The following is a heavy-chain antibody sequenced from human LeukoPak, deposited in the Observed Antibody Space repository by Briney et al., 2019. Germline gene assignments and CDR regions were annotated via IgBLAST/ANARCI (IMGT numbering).Heavy chain of an antibody. Sequence: KSGESLKISCKGSGYSFTRYWIGWVRQMPGKGLECLGIIYPGDSDIRYSPSFQGQVTISADRSISTAYLQWSSLKASDTAIYYCARTAGLMPPKFDLWGQGTLVTVPS. CDR3: ARTAGLMPPKFDL. V-gene: IGHV5-51*01. CDR2: IYPGDSDI. CDR1: GYSFTRYW. D-gene: IGHD6-13*01. J-gene: IGHJ4*02.